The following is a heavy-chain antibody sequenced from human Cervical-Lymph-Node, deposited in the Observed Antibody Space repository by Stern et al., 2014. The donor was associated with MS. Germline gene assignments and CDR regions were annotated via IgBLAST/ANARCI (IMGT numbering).Heavy chain of an antibody. D-gene: IGHD2-15*01. CDR2: IFQSGST. CDR1: GGSISSSNW. V-gene: IGHV4-4*02. CDR3: ARQGSWYSIDY. J-gene: IGHJ4*02. Sequence: QLQLQESGPGLVKTSGTLSLTCAVSGGSISSSNWWSWVRRPPGQGLEWIGKIFQSGSTNYNPSRKSRVTISVDTSKNQFSRKLSSVTAADTAVYYCARQGSWYSIDYWGQGTLVTVSS.